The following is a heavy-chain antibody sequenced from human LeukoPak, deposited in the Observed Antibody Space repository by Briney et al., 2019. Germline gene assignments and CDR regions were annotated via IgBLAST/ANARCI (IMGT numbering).Heavy chain of an antibody. J-gene: IGHJ4*02. CDR3: ANYGVVLATYGSPSPFVY. CDR1: GGSISSSNYY. Sequence: KSSETLSLTCTVSGGSISSSNYYWGWLRQPPGKRLEWIGNMYYSGSTYYNPSLKSRVTISVDTSKNQFSLKLSSVTAADTAVYYCANYGVVLATYGSPSPFVYWGQGTLVTVSS. D-gene: IGHD3-16*01. CDR2: MYYSGST. V-gene: IGHV4-39*07.